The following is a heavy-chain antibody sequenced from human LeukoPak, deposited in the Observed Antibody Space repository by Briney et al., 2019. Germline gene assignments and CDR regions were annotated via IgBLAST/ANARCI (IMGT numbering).Heavy chain of an antibody. Sequence: SETLSLTCTVSGGSISSYYWSWIRQPPGKGLEWIGYIYYSGSTNYNPSLKSRVTISVDTSKNQFSLKLSSVTAADTAVYYCARENRGGSSIWGQGTLVTVSS. D-gene: IGHD1-26*01. CDR3: ARENRGGSSI. V-gene: IGHV4-59*01. CDR1: GGSISSYY. J-gene: IGHJ4*02. CDR2: IYYSGST.